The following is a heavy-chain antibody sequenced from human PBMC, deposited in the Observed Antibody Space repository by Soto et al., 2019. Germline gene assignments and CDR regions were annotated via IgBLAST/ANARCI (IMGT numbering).Heavy chain of an antibody. D-gene: IGHD3-16*01. J-gene: IGHJ4*02. CDR3: AKDRVGGAFYTPLGF. CDR1: GFNFDDYG. CDR2: ITYDGSNK. V-gene: IGHV3-30*18. Sequence: GGSLRLSCQASGFNFDDYGMHWVRQAPGKGLEWVAVITYDGSNKYYADSVKGRFTISRDNSKNTLSLHLNTLKPEDTAVYHCAKDRVGGAFYTPLGFWGQGTLVTVSS.